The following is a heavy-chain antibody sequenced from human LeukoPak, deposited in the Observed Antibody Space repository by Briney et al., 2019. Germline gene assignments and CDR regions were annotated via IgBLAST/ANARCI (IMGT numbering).Heavy chain of an antibody. Sequence: SETLSLICTVSGGSVSSGSYYWSWIRQPPGKGLEWIGYIYYSGSTNYNPSLKSRVTISVDTSKNQFSLKLSSVTAADTAVYYCARYDYGDYEGGLDWGQGTLVTVSS. CDR3: ARYDYGDYEGGLD. CDR1: GGSVSSGSYY. J-gene: IGHJ4*02. D-gene: IGHD4-17*01. CDR2: IYYSGST. V-gene: IGHV4-61*01.